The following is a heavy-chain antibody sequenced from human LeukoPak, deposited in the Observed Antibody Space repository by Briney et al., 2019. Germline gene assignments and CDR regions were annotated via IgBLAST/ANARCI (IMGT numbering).Heavy chain of an antibody. Sequence: PGGSLRLSCAASGFTVSSNYMSWVRQAPGKGLEWVSVIYSGGSTYYADSVKGRFTISRDNSKNMLYLQMNSLRVEDTALYYCARAPYDILTGSYFDFWGQGTLVTVSS. D-gene: IGHD3-9*01. J-gene: IGHJ4*02. CDR3: ARAPYDILTGSYFDF. CDR2: IYSGGST. V-gene: IGHV3-53*01. CDR1: GFTVSSNY.